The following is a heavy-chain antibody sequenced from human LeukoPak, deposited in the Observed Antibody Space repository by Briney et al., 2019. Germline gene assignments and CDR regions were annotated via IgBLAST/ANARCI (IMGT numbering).Heavy chain of an antibody. CDR3: AKDPKADYYGSGSEDWFQL. CDR1: GFTFDDYA. J-gene: IGHJ5*02. D-gene: IGHD3-10*01. V-gene: IGHV3-9*01. CDR2: ISWNSGSI. Sequence: GRSLRLSCAASGFTFDDYAMHWVRQAPGKGLEWVSGISWNSGSIGYADSVKGRFTISRDNAKNSLYLQMNSLRAEDTAFYYCAKDPKADYYGSGSEDWFQLWGERTLVPVSS.